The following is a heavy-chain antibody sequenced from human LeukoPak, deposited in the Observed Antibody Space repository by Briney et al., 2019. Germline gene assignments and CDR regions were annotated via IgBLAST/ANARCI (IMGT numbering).Heavy chain of an antibody. CDR1: GGSISSSSYY. V-gene: IGHV4-39*01. Sequence: SETLSLTCTVSGGSISSSSYYWGWIRQPTGKGLEWIGSIYHSGSTYYNPSLKSRVTISVDTSKNQFSLKLSSVTAADTAVYYCARAYYGSGSYYRAWFDYWGQGTLVTVSS. CDR2: IYHSGST. CDR3: ARAYYGSGSYYRAWFDY. J-gene: IGHJ4*02. D-gene: IGHD3-10*01.